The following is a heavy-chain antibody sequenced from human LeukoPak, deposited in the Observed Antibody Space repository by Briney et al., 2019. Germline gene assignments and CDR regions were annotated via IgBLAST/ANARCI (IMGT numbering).Heavy chain of an antibody. CDR3: ARYRQKGQLPLKYYFDY. Sequence: PSETLSLTCAVYGGAYSGYYWSWIRQPPGKGLGWIGEINHSGSTNYNPSLKSRVTISVDTSKNQFSLKLSSVTAADTAVYYCARYRQKGQLPLKYYFDYWGQGTLVTVSS. J-gene: IGHJ4*02. D-gene: IGHD2-2*01. V-gene: IGHV4-34*01. CDR2: INHSGST. CDR1: GGAYSGYY.